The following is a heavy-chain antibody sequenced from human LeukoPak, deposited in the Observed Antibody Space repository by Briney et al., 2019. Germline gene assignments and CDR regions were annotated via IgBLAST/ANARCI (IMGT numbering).Heavy chain of an antibody. D-gene: IGHD6-19*01. CDR1: GYTFTSYG. CDR3: ARDYLSDSSGWYGGNWFDP. Sequence: GASVKVSCKASGYTFTSYGISWVRQAPGQGLEWMGWISAYNGNTNYAQKLQGRVTMTTDTSTSTAYMELRSLRSDDTAVYYCARDYLSDSSGWYGGNWFDPWGQGTLVTVSS. V-gene: IGHV1-18*04. J-gene: IGHJ5*02. CDR2: ISAYNGNT.